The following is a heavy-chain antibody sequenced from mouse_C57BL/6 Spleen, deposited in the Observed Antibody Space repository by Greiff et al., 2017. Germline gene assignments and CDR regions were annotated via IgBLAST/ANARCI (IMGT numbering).Heavy chain of an antibody. CDR2: ISPGNGGT. J-gene: IGHJ1*03. V-gene: IGHV1-53*01. CDR3: ARGGNDCGRCWYFEG. D-gene: IGHD2-1*01. Sequence: QVQRLQPGTELVKPGASVKLSCTASGFTFTSYWMSWVQQSPGKGLEWIGNISPGNGGTNYHESVKSKSTLSVDNSTSTAYMQLSSLTSEDTAVYYCARGGNDCGRCWYFEGRGTGTTVTASS. CDR1: GFTFTSYW.